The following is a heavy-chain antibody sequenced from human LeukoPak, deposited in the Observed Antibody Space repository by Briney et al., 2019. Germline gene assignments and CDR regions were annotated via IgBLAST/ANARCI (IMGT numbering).Heavy chain of an antibody. J-gene: IGHJ4*02. V-gene: IGHV3-64*01. CDR3: ARVFSSSWDYYFDY. Sequence: PGGSLRLSCAASGFTFSSYAMHWVRQAPGKGLEYVSAISSNGGSTYYANSVEGRFTISRDNSKNTLYLQMGSLRAEDMAVYYCARVFSSSWDYYFDYWGQGTLVTVSS. D-gene: IGHD6-13*01. CDR1: GFTFSSYA. CDR2: ISSNGGST.